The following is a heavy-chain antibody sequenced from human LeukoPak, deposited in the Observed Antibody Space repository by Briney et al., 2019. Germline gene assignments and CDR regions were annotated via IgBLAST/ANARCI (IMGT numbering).Heavy chain of an antibody. CDR2: INHSGST. D-gene: IGHD3-10*01. V-gene: IGHV4-34*01. CDR1: GGSFRDYH. CDR3: ARGSLTRGFDY. J-gene: IGHJ4*02. Sequence: SETLSLTCAVHGGSFRDYHWSWIRQSPGKGLEWIGEINHSGSTNYNPSLKSRVTISVDTSKNQFSLKLSSVTAADTAVYYCARGSLTRGFDYWGQGTLVTVSS.